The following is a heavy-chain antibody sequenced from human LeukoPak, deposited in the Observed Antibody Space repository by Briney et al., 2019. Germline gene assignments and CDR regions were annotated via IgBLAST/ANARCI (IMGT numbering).Heavy chain of an antibody. CDR2: ISGSGGST. Sequence: PGGSLRLSCAASGFAVSSNYMSWVRQAPGKGLEWVSAISGSGGSTYYADSVKGRFTISRDNSKNTLYLQMNSLRAEDTAVYYCAKARGYYDSSLDYFDYWGQGTLVTVSS. V-gene: IGHV3-23*01. CDR3: AKARGYYDSSLDYFDY. D-gene: IGHD3-22*01. J-gene: IGHJ4*02. CDR1: GFAVSSNY.